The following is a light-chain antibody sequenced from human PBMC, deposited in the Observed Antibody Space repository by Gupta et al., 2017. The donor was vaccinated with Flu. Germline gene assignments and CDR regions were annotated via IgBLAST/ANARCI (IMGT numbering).Light chain of an antibody. Sequence: DIQMTQSPSSLSASVGDRVTITCRASQSFTRNLNWYQQKPGKAPKLLIYAASTLQSGVPSRFSGGGSGTDFTLTISSLQPEDFATYYCQQSFSTPYTFGQGTNLEIK. J-gene: IGKJ2*01. CDR3: QQSFSTPYT. CDR1: QSFTRN. V-gene: IGKV1-39*01. CDR2: AAS.